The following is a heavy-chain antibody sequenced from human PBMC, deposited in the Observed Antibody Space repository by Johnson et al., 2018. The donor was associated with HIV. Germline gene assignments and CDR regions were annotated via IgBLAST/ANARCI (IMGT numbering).Heavy chain of an antibody. CDR2: IWYDGSNK. V-gene: IGHV3-33*01. CDR3: ASPYESSGYYAFHI. Sequence: VQLVESGGGVVQPGRSLRVSCAASGFTFSSYGLHWVRQAPGKGLEWGAVIWYDGSNKYFADSVKGRFTISRDNSKNTLYLQMNSLRAEDTAVYYCASPYESSGYYAFHIWGQGTMVTVSS. D-gene: IGHD3-22*01. J-gene: IGHJ3*02. CDR1: GFTFSSYG.